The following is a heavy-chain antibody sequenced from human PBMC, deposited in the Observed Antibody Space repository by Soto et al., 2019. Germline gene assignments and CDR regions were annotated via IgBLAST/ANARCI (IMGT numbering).Heavy chain of an antibody. Sequence: SVKVSCKASGGTFSTYAIFWVRQARGQGLEWVGSVIPVLGTPKYAQRFQGRVTITADEYTSTAYMELSRLRSDDTAVYYCARTHCSSTRCYVGSWDYWGQGTLVTVSS. D-gene: IGHD2-2*01. CDR3: ARTHCSSTRCYVGSWDY. V-gene: IGHV1-69*13. J-gene: IGHJ4*02. CDR1: GGTFSTYA. CDR2: VIPVLGTP.